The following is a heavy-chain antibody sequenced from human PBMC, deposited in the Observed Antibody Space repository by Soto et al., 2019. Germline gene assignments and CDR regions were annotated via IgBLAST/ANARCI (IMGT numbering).Heavy chain of an antibody. D-gene: IGHD5-12*01. V-gene: IGHV3-66*01. CDR2: IYSDGST. J-gene: IGHJ4*02. Sequence: PGGSLRLSCAASGFTVSSNYMSWVRQAPGKGLEWVSVIYSDGSTYHADSVKGRFTVSRDYSKNTLFLQMNSLRAEDTAVYYCARGGGASGYALDYWGQGALVTVSS. CDR1: GFTVSSNY. CDR3: ARGGGASGYALDY.